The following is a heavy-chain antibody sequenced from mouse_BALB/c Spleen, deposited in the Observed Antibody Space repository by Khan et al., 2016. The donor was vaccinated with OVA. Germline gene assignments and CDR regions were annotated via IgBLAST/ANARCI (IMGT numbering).Heavy chain of an antibody. J-gene: IGHJ3*01. D-gene: IGHD1-1*02. CDR2: ISTYYGDV. V-gene: IGHV1S137*01. Sequence: QVQLKQSGAELVRPGVSVKISCKGSGYTFTDYAMHWVKQSHAKSLEWIGVISTYYGDVDYSPKFKGKATMTVDRSSSTAYMELARLTSEDSAIYYCARGGKFAYWGQGTLVTVSA. CDR1: GYTFTDYA. CDR3: ARGGKFAY.